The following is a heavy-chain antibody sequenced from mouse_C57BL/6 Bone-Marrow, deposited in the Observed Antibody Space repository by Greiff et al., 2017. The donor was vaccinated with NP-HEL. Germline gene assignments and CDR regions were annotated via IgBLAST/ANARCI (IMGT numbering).Heavy chain of an antibody. CDR1: GFTFNTYA. CDR2: IRSKSSNYAT. V-gene: IGHV10-3*01. D-gene: IGHD4-1*01. J-gene: IGHJ3*01. Sequence: EVKLVESGGGLVQPKGSLKLSCAASGFTFNTYAMHWVRQAPGKGLEWVARIRSKSSNYATYYADSVKDRFTISRDDSQSMLYLQMNNLKTEDTAMYYCVRDAPPPNWDWFAYWGQGTLVTVSA. CDR3: VRDAPPPNWDWFAY.